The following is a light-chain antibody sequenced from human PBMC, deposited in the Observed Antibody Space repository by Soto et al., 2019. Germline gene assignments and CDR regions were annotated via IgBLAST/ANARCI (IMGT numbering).Light chain of an antibody. CDR1: SSNIENNY. CDR2: DNN. J-gene: IGLJ2*01. Sequence: QSVLTQPPSVSAAPGQKVTISCSGSSSNIENNYVSWYQQLPGTAPRLLIYDNNKRPSGIPDRFSGSKSGTSATLGITGLQTGDEADYYCGTWDGSLSGGVFGGGTKVTVL. CDR3: GTWDGSLSGGV. V-gene: IGLV1-51*01.